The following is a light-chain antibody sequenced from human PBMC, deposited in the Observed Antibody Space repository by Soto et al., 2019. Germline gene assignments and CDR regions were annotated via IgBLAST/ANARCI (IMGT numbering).Light chain of an antibody. CDR2: DNS. J-gene: IGLJ2*01. Sequence: QSVLTQPPSVSAAPGQKVTLSCSGSSSNIGNNYVSWYQQLPGTAPKLLIYDNSKRPSGIPDRSAGSKSGTSATLGITGLQTGDDADYYCGTWDSSLSAGVVGGGTKLTVL. CDR3: GTWDSSLSAGV. V-gene: IGLV1-51*01. CDR1: SSNIGNNY.